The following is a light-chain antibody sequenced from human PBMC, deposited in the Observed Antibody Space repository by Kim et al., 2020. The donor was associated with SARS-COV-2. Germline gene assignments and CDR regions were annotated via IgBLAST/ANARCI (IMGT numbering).Light chain of an antibody. CDR1: SGHSSYA. J-gene: IGLJ3*02. Sequence: SVKLTCSLSSGHSSYAIAWHQQQPEKGPRYLMKLNSDGSHTKGDGIPDRFSGSSSGTERYLTISSVQSEDEADYYCQTWGTGVWVFGGGTKLTVL. CDR3: QTWGTGVWV. V-gene: IGLV4-69*01. CDR2: LNSDGSH.